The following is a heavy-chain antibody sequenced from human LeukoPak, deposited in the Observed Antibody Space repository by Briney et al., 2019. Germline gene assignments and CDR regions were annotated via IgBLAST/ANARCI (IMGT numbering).Heavy chain of an antibody. J-gene: IGHJ3*02. CDR1: GGSISSYY. CDR3: ARVENDDAFDI. Sequence: PSETLSLTCTVSGGSISSYYWSWIRQPPGKGLEWIGYIYYSGSTNYNPSLKSRVTISVDTSKNQFSLKLSSVTAADTAVYYCARVENDDAFDIWGQGTMVTVSS. V-gene: IGHV4-59*01. CDR2: IYYSGST. D-gene: IGHD2/OR15-2a*01.